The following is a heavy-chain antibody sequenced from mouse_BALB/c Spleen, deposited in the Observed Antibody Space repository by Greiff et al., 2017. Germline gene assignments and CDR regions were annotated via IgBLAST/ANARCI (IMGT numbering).Heavy chain of an antibody. J-gene: IGHJ4*01. Sequence: EVQRVESGGGLVQPGGSRKLSCAASGFTFSSFGMHWVRQAPEKGLEWVAYISSGSSTIYYADTVKGRFTISRDNPKNTLFLQMTSLRSEDTAMYYCARSAYYGNHAMDYWGQGTSVTVSS. CDR2: ISSGSSTI. CDR1: GFTFSSFG. CDR3: ARSAYYGNHAMDY. D-gene: IGHD2-10*01. V-gene: IGHV5-17*02.